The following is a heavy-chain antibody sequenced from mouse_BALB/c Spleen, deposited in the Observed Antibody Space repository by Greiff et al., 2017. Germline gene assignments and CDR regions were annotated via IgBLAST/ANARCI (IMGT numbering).Heavy chain of an antibody. D-gene: IGHD2-4*01. V-gene: IGHV1-14*01. CDR2: INPYNDGT. J-gene: IGHJ2*01. CDR3: ARMGSTMITPFDY. CDR1: GYTFTSYV. Sequence: EVQLQQSGPELVKPGASVKMSCKASGYTFTSYVMHWVKQKPGQGLEWIGYINPYNDGTKYNEKFKGKATLTSDKSSSTAYMELSSLTSEDSAVYYCARMGSTMITPFDYWGQGTTLTVSS.